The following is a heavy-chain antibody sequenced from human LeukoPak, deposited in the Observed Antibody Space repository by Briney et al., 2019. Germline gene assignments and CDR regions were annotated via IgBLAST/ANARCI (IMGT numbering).Heavy chain of an antibody. D-gene: IGHD3-10*01. J-gene: IGHJ4*02. V-gene: IGHV4-61*02. CDR2: IHASGST. CDR3: ARDLDGDGVYYFDY. CDR1: GGAISSGGYY. Sequence: SETLSLTCTVSGGAISSGGYYWSWIRQPAGKGLEWIGRIHASGSTYYNPSLKSRVTISVDTSKNQFSLKLSSVTAADTAVYYCARDLDGDGVYYFDYWGQGSQVTVSS.